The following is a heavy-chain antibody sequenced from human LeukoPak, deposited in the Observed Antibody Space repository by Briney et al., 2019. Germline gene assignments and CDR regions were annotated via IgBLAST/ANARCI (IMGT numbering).Heavy chain of an antibody. CDR1: GGTFSSYA. Sequence: GASVKVSCKASGGTFSSYAISWVRQAPGQGLEWMGRIIPILGIANYAQKFQGRVTITADKSTSTAYMELSSLRSEDTAVYYCATHAPHGIAVAEGDYWGQGTLVTVSS. J-gene: IGHJ4*02. V-gene: IGHV1-69*04. CDR2: IIPILGIA. CDR3: ATHAPHGIAVAEGDY. D-gene: IGHD6-19*01.